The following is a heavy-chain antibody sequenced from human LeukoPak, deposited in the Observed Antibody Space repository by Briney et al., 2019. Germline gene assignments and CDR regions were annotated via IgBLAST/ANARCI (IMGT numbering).Heavy chain of an antibody. CDR3: ARPGGGYCSGGSCYPDWYFDL. CDR1: GYTFTSYD. D-gene: IGHD2-15*01. CDR2: MNPNSGNT. V-gene: IGHV1-8*01. J-gene: IGHJ2*01. Sequence: GASVKVSCKASGYTFTSYDINWVRQATGQGLEWMGWMNPNSGNTGYAQKFQGRVTMTRNTSISTAYMELSSLRSEDTAVYYCARPGGGYCSGGSCYPDWYFDLWGRGTLVTVSS.